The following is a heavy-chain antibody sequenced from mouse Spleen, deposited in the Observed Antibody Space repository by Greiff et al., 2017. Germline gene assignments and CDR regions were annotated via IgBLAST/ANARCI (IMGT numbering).Heavy chain of an antibody. CDR1: GYTFTSYW. Sequence: VQLQQPGAELVKPGASVKLSCKASGYTFTSYWMHWVKQRPGQGLEWIGMIHPNSGSTNYNEKFKSKATLTVDKSSSTAYMQLSSLTSEDSAVYYCARDYDEGTFPFAYWGQGTLVTVSA. J-gene: IGHJ3*01. CDR3: ARDYDEGTFPFAY. V-gene: IGHV1-64*01. D-gene: IGHD2-4*01. CDR2: IHPNSGST.